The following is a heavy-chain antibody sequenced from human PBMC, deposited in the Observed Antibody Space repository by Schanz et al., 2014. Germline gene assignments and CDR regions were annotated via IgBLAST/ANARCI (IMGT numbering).Heavy chain of an antibody. CDR1: GYIFGSHG. CDR3: ARVHSATYHYNSPGAFDI. Sequence: QLMQSGSEVRKPGASVKVSCKASGYIFGSHGMTWVRQAPGQGPELMGWINAHTGNTQYAQKFQGRVNMTRDTVTTTVHLELTRLRTDDTAIYYSARVHSATYHYNSPGAFDIWGQGTRVTVSS. V-gene: IGHV1-18*01. CDR2: INAHTGNT. J-gene: IGHJ3*02. D-gene: IGHD3-10*01.